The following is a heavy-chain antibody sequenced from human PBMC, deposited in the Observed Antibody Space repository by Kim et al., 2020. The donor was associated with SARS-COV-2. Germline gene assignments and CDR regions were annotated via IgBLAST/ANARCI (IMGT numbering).Heavy chain of an antibody. D-gene: IGHD3-10*01. Sequence: DSGKGRFTISRDNSKNTLYLQMNSLRAEDTAVYYCAKTRAWFGELLPIDYWGQGTLVTVSS. J-gene: IGHJ4*02. V-gene: IGHV3-30*02. CDR3: AKTRAWFGELLPIDY.